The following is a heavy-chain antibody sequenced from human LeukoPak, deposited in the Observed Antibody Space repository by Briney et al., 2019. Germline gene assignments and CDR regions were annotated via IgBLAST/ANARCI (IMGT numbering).Heavy chain of an antibody. J-gene: IGHJ4*02. CDR2: TSGSGGST. D-gene: IGHD3-3*01. V-gene: IGHV3-23*01. Sequence: PGGSLRLSCAASGFTFSSYAMSWVRQAPGKGLEWVSATSGSGGSTYYADSVKGRFTISRDNSKNTLYLQMNSLRAEDTAVYYCAKFSSIYDFWSGNDYWGQGTLVTVSS. CDR1: GFTFSSYA. CDR3: AKFSSIYDFWSGNDY.